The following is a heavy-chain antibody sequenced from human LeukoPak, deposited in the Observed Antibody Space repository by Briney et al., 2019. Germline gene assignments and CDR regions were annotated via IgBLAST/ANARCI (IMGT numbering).Heavy chain of an antibody. J-gene: IGHJ3*02. Sequence: GRSLRLSCAASGFTFDDYAMHWVRQAPGKGLEWVAVISYDGSNKYYADSVKGRFTISRDNSKNTLYLQMNSLRAEDTALYYCARDTEKGGLWFGESFDAFDIWGQGTMVTVSS. D-gene: IGHD3-10*01. CDR2: ISYDGSNK. CDR3: ARDTEKGGLWFGESFDAFDI. V-gene: IGHV3-30-3*01. CDR1: GFTFDDYA.